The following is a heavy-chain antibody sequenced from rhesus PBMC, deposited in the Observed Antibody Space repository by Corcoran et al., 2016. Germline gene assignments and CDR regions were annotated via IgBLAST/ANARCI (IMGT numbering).Heavy chain of an antibody. CDR2: IGGRNGNP. Sequence: QVRLQESGPGLVKSSETLSLTCAVSGGSISGYFWNWIRQPPGKGLEWIGYIGGRNGNPYSNSSLNSRVTIATDTSKNQFSLKLSSVTAADTAVYYCASEANWGSMAYDYWGQGVLVTVSS. CDR1: GGSISGYF. V-gene: IGHV4-165*02. J-gene: IGHJ4*01. CDR3: ASEANWGSMAYDY. D-gene: IGHD7-45*01.